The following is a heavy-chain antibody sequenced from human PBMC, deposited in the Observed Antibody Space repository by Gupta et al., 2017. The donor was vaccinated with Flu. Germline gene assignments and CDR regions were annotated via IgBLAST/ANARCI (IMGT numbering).Heavy chain of an antibody. CDR3: ARESYGSGSYFYFDS. CDR2: ISYTGTT. CDR1: GASISSHY. V-gene: IGHV4-59*11. J-gene: IGHJ4*02. D-gene: IGHD3-10*01. Sequence: QVQLQESGPGLVKPSETLSLTCTVSGASISSHYWTWIRQPPGKGLEWIDYISYTGTTNYNPSLKSRVTMSIDTSKNQFSLKLTSVTAADTAVYYCARESYGSGSYFYFDSWGQGIRVTVSS.